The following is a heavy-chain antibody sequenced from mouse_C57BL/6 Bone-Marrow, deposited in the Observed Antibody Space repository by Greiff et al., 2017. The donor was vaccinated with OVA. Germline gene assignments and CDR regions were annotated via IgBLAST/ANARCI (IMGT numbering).Heavy chain of an antibody. CDR3: AGDSRYDYDAWFAY. CDR1: GFPITSGYY. J-gene: IGHJ3*01. CDR2: ITHSGET. D-gene: IGHD2-4*01. V-gene: IGHV12-3*01. Sequence: VQLQQSGPGLVKPSQSLFLTCSITGFPITSGYYWIWIRQSPGKPLEWMGYITHSGETFYNPSLQSPISITRETSKNQFFLQLNSVTTEDTAMYYCAGDSRYDYDAWFAYWGQGTLVTVSA.